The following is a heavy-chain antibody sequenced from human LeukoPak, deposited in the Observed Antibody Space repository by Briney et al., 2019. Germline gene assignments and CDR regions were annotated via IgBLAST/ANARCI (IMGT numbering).Heavy chain of an antibody. CDR2: IYYSGST. D-gene: IGHD3-16*02. CDR1: GGSISSYY. V-gene: IGHV4-59*01. Sequence: PSETLSLTCTVSGGSISSYYWSWIRQPPGKGLEWIGYIYYSGSTNYNPSLKGRVTISVDTSKNQFSLKLSSVTAADTAVYYCARANSDVLSFIDYWGQGTLVTVSS. J-gene: IGHJ4*02. CDR3: ARANSDVLSFIDY.